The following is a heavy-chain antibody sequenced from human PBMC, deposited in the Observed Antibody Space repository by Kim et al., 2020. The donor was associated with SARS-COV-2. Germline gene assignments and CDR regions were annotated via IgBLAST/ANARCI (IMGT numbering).Heavy chain of an antibody. CDR3: ARRCIAVAGGASTHFDY. V-gene: IGHV4-34*01. J-gene: IGHJ4*02. Sequence: SETLSLTCAVYGGSFSGYYWSWIRQPPGKGLEWIGEINHSGSTNYNPSLKSRVTISVDTSKNQFSLKLSSVTAADTAVYYCARRCIAVAGGASTHFDYWGQGTLVTVSS. CDR2: INHSGST. D-gene: IGHD6-19*01. CDR1: GGSFSGYY.